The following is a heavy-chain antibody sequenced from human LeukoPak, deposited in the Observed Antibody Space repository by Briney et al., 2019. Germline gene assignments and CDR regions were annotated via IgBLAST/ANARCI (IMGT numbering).Heavy chain of an antibody. CDR1: GFTFSTYW. V-gene: IGHV3-74*01. CDR3: ARGTAGTGLDY. CDR2: INTDESIT. Sequence: GGSLRLSCAASGFTFSTYWMNWVRQAPGEGLVWVSRINTDESITSYADSVKGRFIISRDNAKNTLYLQMNTLRAEDTAVYYCARGTAGTGLDYWGQGTLITVSS. D-gene: IGHD7-27*01. J-gene: IGHJ4*02.